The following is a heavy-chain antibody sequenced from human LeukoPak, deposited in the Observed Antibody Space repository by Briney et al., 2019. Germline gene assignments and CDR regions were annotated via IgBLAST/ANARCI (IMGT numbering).Heavy chain of an antibody. J-gene: IGHJ4*02. CDR2: LKEDGTEE. V-gene: IGHV3-7*01. D-gene: IGHD5-18*01. CDR3: ARIHRYGRC. CDR1: GFTFSSFS. Sequence: GGSLRLSCAASGFTFSSFSMSWVRQAPGKGLEWVANLKEDGTEEEYLDSVKGRFTISRDNAKNSLDLQMNSLRVEDTAVYYCARIHRYGRCWGQGTLVTVSS.